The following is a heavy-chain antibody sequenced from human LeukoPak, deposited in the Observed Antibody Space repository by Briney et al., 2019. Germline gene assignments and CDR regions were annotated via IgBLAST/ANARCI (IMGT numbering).Heavy chain of an antibody. CDR3: AKNGPPDIAAAPNPGGVQYNWFDP. CDR1: GFTFSSYA. Sequence: GGSLRLSCAASGFTFSSYAMHWVRQAPGKGLEWVAVISYDGSNKYYADSVKGRFTISRDNSKNTLYLQMNSLRAEDTAVYYCAKNGPPDIAAAPNPGGVQYNWFDPWGQGTLVTVSS. J-gene: IGHJ5*02. V-gene: IGHV3-30-3*02. CDR2: ISYDGSNK. D-gene: IGHD6-13*01.